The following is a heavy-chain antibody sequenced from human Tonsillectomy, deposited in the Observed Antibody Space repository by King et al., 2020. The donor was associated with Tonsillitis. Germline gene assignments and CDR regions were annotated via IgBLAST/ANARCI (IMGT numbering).Heavy chain of an antibody. V-gene: IGHV3-30*18. CDR3: AQDTSSGLDV. J-gene: IGHJ6*02. Sequence: VQLVESGGGVVQPGRSLRLSCAASGFTFSNYGMHWVRQAPGKGLEWGALTSSDGSRRYYADSVKGRFTISRDNSKNTLYLQMNSLRAEETAVYYFAQDTSSGLDVWGQGTTVTVS. D-gene: IGHD2-2*01. CDR1: GFTFSNYG. CDR2: TSSDGSRR.